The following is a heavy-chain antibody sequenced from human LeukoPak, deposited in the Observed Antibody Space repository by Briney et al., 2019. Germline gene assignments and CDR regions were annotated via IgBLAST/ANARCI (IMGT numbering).Heavy chain of an antibody. V-gene: IGHV3-53*01. CDR3: IRALNGQDDY. CDR2: IFSGGST. Sequence: GGSLRLSCAASGFSVSSNFMTWVRQAPGKGLEWVSVIFSGGSTYYADSVKGRFTISRDNPKNTLYLEMNSLRAEDTAVYYCIRALNGQDDYWGQGALVTVSS. D-gene: IGHD3-9*01. CDR1: GFSVSSNF. J-gene: IGHJ4*02.